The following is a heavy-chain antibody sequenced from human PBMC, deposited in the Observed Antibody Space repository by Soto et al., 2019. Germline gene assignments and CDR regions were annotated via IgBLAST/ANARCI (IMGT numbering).Heavy chain of an antibody. D-gene: IGHD3-9*01. CDR2: INHSGST. V-gene: IGHV4-34*01. CDR1: GGSFSGYY. Sequence: QVQLQQWGAGLLKPSETLSLTCAVYGGSFSGYYWSWIRQPPGKGLEWIGEINHSGSTNYNPSLKGRVTISVDTSKNQFSLKLSSVTAADTAVYYCARDTATFLRYFVYWGQGTLVTVSS. J-gene: IGHJ4*02. CDR3: ARDTATFLRYFVY.